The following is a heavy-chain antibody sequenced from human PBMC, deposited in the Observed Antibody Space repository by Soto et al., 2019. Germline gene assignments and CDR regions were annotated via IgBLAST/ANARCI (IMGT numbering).Heavy chain of an antibody. V-gene: IGHV3-43*01. CDR1: GFPFDGYT. D-gene: IGHD3-3*01. J-gene: IGHJ4*02. CDR3: AKDGPPGTIFGVVTLDY. Sequence: PGVSLRLSCAASGFPFDGYTMHWVRQAKGKGLEWVSLISWDGGSTYYVDSVKGRFTISRDNSKNSLYVQMNSLRTEDTALYYCAKDGPPGTIFGVVTLDYWGQGTLVSLSS. CDR2: ISWDGGST.